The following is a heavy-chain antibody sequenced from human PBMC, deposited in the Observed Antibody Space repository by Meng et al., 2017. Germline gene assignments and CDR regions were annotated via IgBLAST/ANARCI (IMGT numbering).Heavy chain of an antibody. CDR2: INTYNGKT. V-gene: IGHV1-18*01. J-gene: IGHJ4*02. CDR1: GGTFSSYA. CDR3: ATRGNPYLNC. Sequence: GQLWQSGGGVKRHGASVKASGKASGGTFSSYAISWVRQSLGQGLEWLGWINTYNGKTDYAQKFQGRITMTTDTFTSTAYMELRNLRSDDTAVYYCATRGNPYLNCWGQGTLVTVSS.